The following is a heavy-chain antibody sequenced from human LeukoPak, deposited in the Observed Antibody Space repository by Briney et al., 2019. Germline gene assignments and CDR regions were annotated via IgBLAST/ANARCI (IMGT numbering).Heavy chain of an antibody. CDR1: GGSISTYYW. D-gene: IGHD6-19*01. V-gene: IGHV2-5*08. J-gene: IGHJ5*02. CDR3: AHELDSSGWEGWFDP. Sequence: TLSLTCTVSGGSISTYYWSWIRQPPGKALEWLALIYWDDDKRYSPSLKSRLTITKDTSKNQVVLTMTNMDPVDTATYYCAHELDSSGWEGWFDPWGQGTLVTVSS. CDR2: IYWDDDK.